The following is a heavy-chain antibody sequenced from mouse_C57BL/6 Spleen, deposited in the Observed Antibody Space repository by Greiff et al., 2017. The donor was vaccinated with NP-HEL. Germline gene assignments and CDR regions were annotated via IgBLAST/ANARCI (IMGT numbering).Heavy chain of an antibody. Sequence: QVQLQQPGAELVKPGASVKLSCKASGYTFTSYWMQWVKQRPGPGLAWIGELDPSDSYTKYNQKFKGTAQLNVDTYSSTVYMQLSSLASDDSAVYYCARVGYGSSYYAMDYWGQGTSVTVSS. J-gene: IGHJ4*01. V-gene: IGHV1-50*01. CDR3: ARVGYGSSYYAMDY. CDR1: GYTFTSYW. D-gene: IGHD1-1*01. CDR2: LDPSDSYT.